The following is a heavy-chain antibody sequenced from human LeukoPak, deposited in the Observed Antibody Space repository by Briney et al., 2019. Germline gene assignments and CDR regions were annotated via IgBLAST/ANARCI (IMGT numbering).Heavy chain of an antibody. CDR1: GFTFNSYS. CDR3: AKVQSDIVGAMFFSFDV. J-gene: IGHJ3*01. CDR2: IIGSGSEM. Sequence: KSGGSLRLSCGGSGFTFNSYSMNWVRQAPGKGLEWVASIIGSGSEMFYADSLKGRFTISRDNPKNSLYLQMNSLRVEDTAVYYCAKVQSDIVGAMFFSFDVWGQGTMVSVSS. D-gene: IGHD1-26*01. V-gene: IGHV3-21*06.